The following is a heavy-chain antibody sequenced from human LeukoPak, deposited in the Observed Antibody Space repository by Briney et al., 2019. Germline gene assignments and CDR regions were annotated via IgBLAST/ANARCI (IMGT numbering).Heavy chain of an antibody. CDR3: ARAAYCGGDCYSYFDY. Sequence: SVKVSCKASGGTFSSYAISWVRQAPGQGLEWMGGIIPIFGTANYAQKFQGRVTITTDESTSTAYMELSSLRSEDTAVYYCARAAYCGGDCYSYFDYWGQGTLVTVSS. CDR2: IIPIFGTA. J-gene: IGHJ4*02. CDR1: GGTFSSYA. D-gene: IGHD2-21*02. V-gene: IGHV1-69*05.